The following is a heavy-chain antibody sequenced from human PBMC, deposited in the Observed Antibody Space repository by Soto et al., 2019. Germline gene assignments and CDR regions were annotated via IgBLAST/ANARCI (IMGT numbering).Heavy chain of an antibody. CDR3: ARVRQYSYYGMDV. CDR2: INHSGST. J-gene: IGHJ6*02. CDR1: GGSFSGYY. Sequence: PETLCLTCAVYGGSFSGYYWSWIRQPPGKGLEWIGEINHSGSTNYNPSLKSRVTISVDTSKNQFSLKLSSVTAADTAVYYCARVRQYSYYGMDVWGQGPSVTLSS. V-gene: IGHV4-34*01.